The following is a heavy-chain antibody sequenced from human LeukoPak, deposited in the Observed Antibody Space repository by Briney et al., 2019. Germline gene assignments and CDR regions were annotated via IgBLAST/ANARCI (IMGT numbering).Heavy chain of an antibody. Sequence: PSETLSLTCTVSGGSISSGSYYWSWIRQPAGKGLEWIGRIYTSGSTNYNPSLKSRVTISVDTSKNQFSLKLSSVTAADTAVYYCARDRYSSSWEWFDPWGQGTLVTVSS. J-gene: IGHJ5*02. CDR2: IYTSGST. D-gene: IGHD6-13*01. V-gene: IGHV4-61*02. CDR3: ARDRYSSSWEWFDP. CDR1: GGSISSGSYY.